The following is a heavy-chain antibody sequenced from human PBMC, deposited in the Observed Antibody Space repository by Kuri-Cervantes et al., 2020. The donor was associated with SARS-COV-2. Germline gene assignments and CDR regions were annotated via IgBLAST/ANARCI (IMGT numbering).Heavy chain of an antibody. CDR3: ARGGIAARLVFDY. CDR1: GYTFTGYY. V-gene: IGHV1-2*02. CDR2: IDPNSGGT. Sequence: ASVKVSCKASGYTFTGYYMHWVRQAPGQGLEWMGWIDPNSGGTNYAQKFQGRVTMTRDTSISTAYMELSRLRSDDTAVYYCARGGIAARLVFDYWGQGTLVTVSS. J-gene: IGHJ4*02. D-gene: IGHD6-6*01.